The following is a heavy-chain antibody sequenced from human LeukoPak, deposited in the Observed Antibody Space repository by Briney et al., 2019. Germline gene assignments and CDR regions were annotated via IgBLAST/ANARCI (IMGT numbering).Heavy chain of an antibody. J-gene: IGHJ6*02. CDR2: ISGSGGST. Sequence: GGSLRLSCAASGFTFSSYAMSWVRQAPGKGLEWVSAISGSGGSTYYADSVKGRFTISRDNSKNTLYLQMNSLRAEDTAVYYCANTIQQQLVHYYYGMDVWGQGTTLTVSS. D-gene: IGHD6-13*01. V-gene: IGHV3-23*01. CDR3: ANTIQQQLVHYYYGMDV. CDR1: GFTFSSYA.